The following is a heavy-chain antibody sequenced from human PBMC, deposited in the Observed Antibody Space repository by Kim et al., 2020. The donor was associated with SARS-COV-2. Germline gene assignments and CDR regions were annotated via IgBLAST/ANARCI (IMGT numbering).Heavy chain of an antibody. J-gene: IGHJ3*02. D-gene: IGHD6-13*01. V-gene: IGHV3-21*01. CDR1: GFTFSSYS. Sequence: GGSLRLSCAASGFTFSSYSMNWVRQAPGKGLEWVSSISSSSSYIYYADSVKGRFTISRDNAKNSLYLQMNSLRAEDTAVYYCARVTIATAGTGFGAFDIWGQGTMVTVSS. CDR3: ARVTIATAGTGFGAFDI. CDR2: ISSSSSYI.